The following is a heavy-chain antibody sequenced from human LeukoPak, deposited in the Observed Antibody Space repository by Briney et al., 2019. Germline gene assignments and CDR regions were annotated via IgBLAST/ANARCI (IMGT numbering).Heavy chain of an antibody. J-gene: IGHJ4*02. D-gene: IGHD5-18*01. Sequence: GGSLRLSCAASGFTFSSYAMSWVRQAPGKGLEWVSAISGSGGSTYYADSVKGRFTISRDNSKNTLYLQMNSLRAEDTAVYYCARAGRGFTYGYSDYWGQGTLATVSS. CDR3: ARAGRGFTYGYSDY. CDR2: ISGSGGST. CDR1: GFTFSSYA. V-gene: IGHV3-23*01.